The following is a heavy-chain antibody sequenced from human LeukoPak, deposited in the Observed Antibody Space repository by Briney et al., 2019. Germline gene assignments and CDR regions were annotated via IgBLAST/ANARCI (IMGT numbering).Heavy chain of an antibody. D-gene: IGHD5-24*01. J-gene: IGHJ4*02. CDR3: AKDRDGADRIIL. Sequence: ASVKVSCKVVAYDFTGYYIHWVRQAPGQGPEWMGRFNPNTGHAVYAFKFQGRVTITRDTSSSTAYMEVTRLTSDDTALYYCAKDRDGADRIILWGQGTLVTVSS. V-gene: IGHV1-2*06. CDR1: AYDFTGYY. CDR2: FNPNTGHA.